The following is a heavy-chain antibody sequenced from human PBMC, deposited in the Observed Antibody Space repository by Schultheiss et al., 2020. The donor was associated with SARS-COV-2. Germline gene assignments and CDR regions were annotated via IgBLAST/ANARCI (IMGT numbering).Heavy chain of an antibody. CDR2: IYYSGST. CDR1: GGSISSSSYY. CDR3: AADLSTTGPDSSYYGMDV. Sequence: SETLSLTCTVSGGSISSSSYYWGWIRQPPGKGLEWIGYIYYSGSTNYNPSLKSRVTISVDTSKNQFSLKLSSVTAADTAVYYCAADLSTTGPDSSYYGMDVWGQGTTVTVSS. V-gene: IGHV4-61*05. J-gene: IGHJ6*02. D-gene: IGHD5/OR15-5a*01.